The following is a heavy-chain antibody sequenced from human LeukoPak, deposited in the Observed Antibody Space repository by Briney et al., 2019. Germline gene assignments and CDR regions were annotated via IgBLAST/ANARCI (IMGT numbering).Heavy chain of an antibody. CDR2: IHTSGST. D-gene: IGHD4-17*01. J-gene: IGHJ4*02. CDR3: ARDHRSGMTTVSTGFDY. V-gene: IGHV4-4*07. CDR1: GGSISSFY. Sequence: SETLSPTCTVSGGSISSFYWSWIRQSAGKGLEWIGRIHTSGSTNYNPSLQSRLTMSLDTSKNQFSLKLTSVTAADTAVYYCARDHRSGMTTVSTGFDYWGQGTLVTVSS.